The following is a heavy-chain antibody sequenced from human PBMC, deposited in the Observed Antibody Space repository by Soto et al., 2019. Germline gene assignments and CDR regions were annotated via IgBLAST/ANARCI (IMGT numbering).Heavy chain of an antibody. CDR1: GGSISSYY. Sequence: SETLSLTCTVSGGSISSYYWSWIRQPPGKGLEWIGYIYYSGSTNYNPSLKSRVTISVDTSKNQFSLKLSSVTAADTAVYYCARGLGTYCSSTSCRYYYYMDVWGKGTTVTVSS. J-gene: IGHJ6*03. V-gene: IGHV4-59*01. D-gene: IGHD2-2*01. CDR3: ARGLGTYCSSTSCRYYYYMDV. CDR2: IYYSGST.